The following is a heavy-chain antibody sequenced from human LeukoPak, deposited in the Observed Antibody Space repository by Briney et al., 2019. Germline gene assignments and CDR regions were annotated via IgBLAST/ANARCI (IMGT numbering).Heavy chain of an antibody. Sequence: GGSLRLPCAASGFTFSSYWMSWVRQAPGKGLEWVANIKQDGSEKYYVDSVKGRFTISRDNAKNSLYLQMNSLRAEDTAVYYCARERNTATLDYWGQGILVTVSS. CDR3: ARERNTATLDY. CDR2: IKQDGSEK. J-gene: IGHJ4*02. D-gene: IGHD5-18*01. CDR1: GFTFSSYW. V-gene: IGHV3-7*01.